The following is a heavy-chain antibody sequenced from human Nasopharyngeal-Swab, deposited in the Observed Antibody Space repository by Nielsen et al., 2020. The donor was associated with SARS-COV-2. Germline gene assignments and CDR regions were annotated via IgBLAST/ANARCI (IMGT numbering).Heavy chain of an antibody. CDR2: IKQDGSEK. J-gene: IGHJ4*02. CDR3: ARSTWSAYLYYFDY. CDR1: DFTFSHYW. V-gene: IGHV3-7*01. Sequence: GSLKISCGASDFTFSHYWMSWVRQAPGKGLEWVANIKQDGSEKYYVDSVKGRFTISRDNAKNSLYLQMNSLRAEDTAVYYCARSTWSAYLYYFDYWGQGTLVTVSS. D-gene: IGHD3-3*01.